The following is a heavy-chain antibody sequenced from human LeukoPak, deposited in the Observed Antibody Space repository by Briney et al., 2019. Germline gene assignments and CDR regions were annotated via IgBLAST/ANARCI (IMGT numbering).Heavy chain of an antibody. J-gene: IGHJ4*02. Sequence: GASVKVSCKTSGYTFIDYFIHWVRQAPGQGLEWMGRLNPNNGDTYYAQDFQGRVTMTRDTSISTAYMELSRLTSDDTAVYYCARDLPSTSNWEFDYWGQGTLVTVSS. CDR1: GYTFIDYF. CDR2: LNPNNGDT. V-gene: IGHV1-2*06. CDR3: ARDLPSTSNWEFDY. D-gene: IGHD7-27*01.